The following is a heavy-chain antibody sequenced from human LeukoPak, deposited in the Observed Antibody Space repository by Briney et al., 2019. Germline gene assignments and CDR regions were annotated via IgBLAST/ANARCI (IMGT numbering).Heavy chain of an antibody. J-gene: IGHJ5*02. D-gene: IGHD2-2*01. Sequence: PSQTLSLTCTVSGGSISSGDYYWSWIRQPPGKGLEWIGYIYYSGSTYYNPSLKSRVTISVDTSKNQFSLKLSSVTAADTAVYYCARETVVVPAAPSAPEWFDPWGQGTLVTVSS. CDR2: IYYSGST. V-gene: IGHV4-30-4*08. CDR3: ARETVVVPAAPSAPEWFDP. CDR1: GGSISSGDYY.